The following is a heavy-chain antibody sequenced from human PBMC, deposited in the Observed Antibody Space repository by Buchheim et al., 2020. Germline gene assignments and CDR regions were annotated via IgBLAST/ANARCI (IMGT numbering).Heavy chain of an antibody. D-gene: IGHD3-22*01. V-gene: IGHV4-59*01. CDR3: ARDSYYYDSSGYYEWNYYYYGMNV. CDR1: GGSINRYY. Sequence: QVQLQESGPGLVKPSETLSLTCTVSGGSINRYYWSWIRQPPGKGLEWIGYIYYSGSTNYNPSLKSRVTISVDTSKNQFSLKLSSVTAADTAVYYCARDSYYYDSSGYYEWNYYYYGMNVWGQGTT. CDR2: IYYSGST. J-gene: IGHJ6*02.